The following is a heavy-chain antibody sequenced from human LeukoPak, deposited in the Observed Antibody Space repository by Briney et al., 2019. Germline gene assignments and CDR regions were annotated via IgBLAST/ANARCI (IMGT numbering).Heavy chain of an antibody. J-gene: IGHJ4*02. D-gene: IGHD3-3*01. CDR3: ARELDYYDFWSGYWSFDY. CDR1: GFTFSSYW. Sequence: GGSQRLSCAASGFTFSSYWMPWVRQAPGKGLVWVSRINSDGSSTSYADSVKGRFTISRDNAKNTLYLQMNSLRAEDTAVYYCARELDYYDFWSGYWSFDYWGQGTLVTVSS. CDR2: INSDGSST. V-gene: IGHV3-74*01.